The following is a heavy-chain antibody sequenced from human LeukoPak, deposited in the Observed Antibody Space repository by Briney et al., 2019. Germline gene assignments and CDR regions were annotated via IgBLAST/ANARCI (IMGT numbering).Heavy chain of an antibody. CDR3: ARRSGNYYGVDY. V-gene: IGHV5-51*01. D-gene: IGHD1-26*01. Sequence: GASLQISCKGSGYSFTSYWIGWVRQMPGKGLEWMAIIYPDDSNSRYSPSFQGQVTISADTSISTAYLQWSSLKASDTAMSYCARRSGNYYGVDYWGQGTLVTVSS. CDR1: GYSFTSYW. CDR2: IYPDDSNS. J-gene: IGHJ4*02.